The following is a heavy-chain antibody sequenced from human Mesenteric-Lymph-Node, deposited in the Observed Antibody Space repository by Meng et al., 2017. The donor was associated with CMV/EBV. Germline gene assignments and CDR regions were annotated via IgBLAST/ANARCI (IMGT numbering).Heavy chain of an antibody. CDR2: IIPIFGTA. Sequence: ASGGTFINNVISWVGQAPGQGIEWMEKIIPIFGTANYEKKLQGRVTITADESTSTAYMELRSLRSDDTAVYYFFFSSRRRHTRFDYWGQGTLVTVSS. D-gene: IGHD2-21*01. CDR1: GGTFINNV. CDR3: FFSSRRRHTRFDY. V-gene: IGHV1-69*15. J-gene: IGHJ4*02.